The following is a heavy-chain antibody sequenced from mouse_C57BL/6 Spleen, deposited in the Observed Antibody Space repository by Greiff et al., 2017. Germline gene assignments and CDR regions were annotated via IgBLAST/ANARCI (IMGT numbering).Heavy chain of an antibody. J-gene: IGHJ1*03. CDR1: GYTFTDYY. Sequence: EVKLVESGPVLVKPGASVKMSCKASGYTFTDYYMNWVKQSHGKSLEWIGVINPYNGGTSYNQKFKGKATLTVDKSSSTAYMELNSLTSEDAAVYYCARRTGPYWYFDVWGTGTTVTVSS. V-gene: IGHV1-19*01. D-gene: IGHD4-1*01. CDR2: INPYNGGT. CDR3: ARRTGPYWYFDV.